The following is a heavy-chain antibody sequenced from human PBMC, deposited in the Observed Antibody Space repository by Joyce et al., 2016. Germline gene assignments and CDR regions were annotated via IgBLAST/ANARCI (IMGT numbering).Heavy chain of an antibody. CDR1: GGSMKNYY. D-gene: IGHD1-1*01. J-gene: IGHJ3*02. V-gene: IGHV4-59*12. CDR3: ARSTIGDAFDI. Sequence: QVRLQESGPGLVKPSETLSLNCSVSGGSMKNYYWTWIRQSPGKGLEWIGYLLHSEIPTYSPSLRSRVSISIDTSKTQFSLKLSSVSAADTAMYFCARSTIGDAFDIWGQGTMVTVSS. CDR2: LLHSEIP.